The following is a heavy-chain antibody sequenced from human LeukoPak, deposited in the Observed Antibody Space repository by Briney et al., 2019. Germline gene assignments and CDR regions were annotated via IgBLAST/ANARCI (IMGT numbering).Heavy chain of an antibody. CDR3: ARWDSSGLFYAFDI. D-gene: IGHD3-22*01. J-gene: IGHJ3*02. CDR1: GGTFSSYA. V-gene: IGHV1-69*13. CDR2: IIPIFGTA. Sequence: SVKVSCKASGGTFSSYAISWVRQAPGHGLEWMGGIIPIFGTANYAQKFQGRVTITADESTSTAYMELSSLRSEDTAVYYCARWDSSGLFYAFDIWGQGTMVTVSS.